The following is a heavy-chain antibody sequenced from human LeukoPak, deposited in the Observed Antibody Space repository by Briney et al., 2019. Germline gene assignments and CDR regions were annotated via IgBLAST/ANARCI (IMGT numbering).Heavy chain of an antibody. Sequence: PGGSPRLSCAASGFTFSDYYMSWIRQAPGKGLEWVSYINSSGSTINYADSVKGRFTISRDSAKKSLFLQMNSLRAEDTAVYYCARVGSSGYPIDYWGQGTLVTVSS. CDR3: ARVGSSGYPIDY. D-gene: IGHD6-19*01. CDR1: GFTFSDYY. CDR2: INSSGSTI. J-gene: IGHJ4*02. V-gene: IGHV3-11*01.